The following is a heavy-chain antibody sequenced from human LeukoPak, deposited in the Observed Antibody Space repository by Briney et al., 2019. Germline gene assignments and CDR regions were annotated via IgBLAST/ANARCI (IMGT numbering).Heavy chain of an antibody. CDR2: IYYTGST. Sequence: PSETLSLTCTVSGGSISSGGNYWSWIRQHPGKGLEWIGYIYYTGSTNNNPSLKSRITLSVDTSKNQFSLKLSSVTAADTAVYYCARAGWELPGAFDIWGQGTMVTVSS. CDR1: GGSISSGGNY. V-gene: IGHV4-31*03. D-gene: IGHD1-26*01. J-gene: IGHJ3*02. CDR3: ARAGWELPGAFDI.